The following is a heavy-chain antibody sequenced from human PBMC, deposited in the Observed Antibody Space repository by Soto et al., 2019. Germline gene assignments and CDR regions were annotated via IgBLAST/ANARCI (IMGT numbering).Heavy chain of an antibody. Sequence: QVQLVESGGGVVQPGRSLRLSCSASGFLFNTFGMNWVRQAPGKGLEWVAIIRFDGSNRYYAESVEGRFTISRDNSKNTLYLQMNSLRAEDTAVYFCARDRRGSWNGFDIWGQGTMVTVS. CDR1: GFLFNTFG. CDR3: ARDRRGSWNGFDI. CDR2: IRFDGSNR. J-gene: IGHJ3*02. D-gene: IGHD1-1*01. V-gene: IGHV3-33*01.